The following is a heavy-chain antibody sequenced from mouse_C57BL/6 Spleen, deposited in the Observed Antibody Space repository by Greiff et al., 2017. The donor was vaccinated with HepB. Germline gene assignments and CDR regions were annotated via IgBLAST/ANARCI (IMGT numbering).Heavy chain of an antibody. V-gene: IGHV1-54*01. CDR2: INPGSGGT. D-gene: IGHD2-5*01. Sequence: VQLQQSGAELVRPGTSVKVSCKASGYAFTNYLIEWVKQRPGQGLEWIGVINPGSGGTNYNEKFKGKATLTADKSSSTAYMQLSSLTSEDSAVYFCARSGYSNYVGDFDYWGQGTTLTVSS. CDR1: GYAFTNYL. J-gene: IGHJ2*01. CDR3: ARSGYSNYVGDFDY.